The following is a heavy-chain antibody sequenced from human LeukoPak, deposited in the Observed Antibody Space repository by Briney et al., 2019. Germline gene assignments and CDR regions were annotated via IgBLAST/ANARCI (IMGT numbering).Heavy chain of an antibody. CDR3: AKETNWNDAGRYFDY. D-gene: IGHD1-20*01. V-gene: IGHV3-74*01. Sequence: PGGSLRLSCVASGFTFSSYWMHWVRQDPRKGLVWVSRINGDGRNINYADSVRGRFTISRDSAKNTLYLQMNSLRAEDTAVYYCAKETNWNDAGRYFDYWGQGTLVSVS. CDR1: GFTFSSYW. J-gene: IGHJ4*02. CDR2: INGDGRNI.